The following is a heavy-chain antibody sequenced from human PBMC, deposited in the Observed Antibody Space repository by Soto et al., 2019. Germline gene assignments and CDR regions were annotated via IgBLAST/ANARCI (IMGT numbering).Heavy chain of an antibody. D-gene: IGHD5-18*01. CDR3: AMSGDSYGPNPLVY. CDR2: IYYSGST. CDR1: GGSISSGGYY. J-gene: IGHJ4*02. Sequence: QVQLQEWGPGLVKPSQTLSLTCTVSGGSISSGGYYWSWIRQHPGKGLEWIGYIYYSGSTYYNPTLKSRVTISVDTSKNQFSLKLSSVTAADTAVYYCAMSGDSYGPNPLVYWGQGTLVTVSS. V-gene: IGHV4-31*03.